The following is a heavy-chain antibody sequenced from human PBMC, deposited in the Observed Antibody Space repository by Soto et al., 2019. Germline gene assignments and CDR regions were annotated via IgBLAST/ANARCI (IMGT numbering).Heavy chain of an antibody. CDR3: ARATPYSSGWYFDY. Sequence: QVQLVESGGGVVQPGRSLRLSCAASGFTFSSYGMHWVRQAPGKGLEWVAVIWYDGSNKYYADSVKGRFTISRDNSKNTRYLQMNSLRAEDTAVYYCARATPYSSGWYFDYWGQGTLVTVSS. CDR2: IWYDGSNK. CDR1: GFTFSSYG. J-gene: IGHJ4*02. D-gene: IGHD6-19*01. V-gene: IGHV3-33*01.